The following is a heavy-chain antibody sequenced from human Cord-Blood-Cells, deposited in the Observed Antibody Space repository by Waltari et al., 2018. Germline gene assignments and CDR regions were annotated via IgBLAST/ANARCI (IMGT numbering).Heavy chain of an antibody. D-gene: IGHD2-2*02. V-gene: IGHV1-3*01. CDR3: ARGARIVVVPAAIDY. CDR1: GYTFTSYA. CDR2: TNAGNGNT. Sequence: QVQLVQSGAEVKKPGPSVKVSCKASGYTFTSYAMHWVRQGPGQRLEWMGWTNAGNGNTKYSQKFQGRVTITRDTSASTAYMELSSLRSEDTAVYYCARGARIVVVPAAIDYWGQGTLVTVSS. J-gene: IGHJ4*02.